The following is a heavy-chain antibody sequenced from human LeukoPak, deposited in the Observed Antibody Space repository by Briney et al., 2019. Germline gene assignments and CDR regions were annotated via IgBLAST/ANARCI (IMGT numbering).Heavy chain of an antibody. V-gene: IGHV4-34*01. CDR2: INHSGST. CDR1: GGSFSGYY. CDR3: ARGRPVDY. J-gene: IGHJ4*02. Sequence: SETLSLTCAVYGGSFSGYYWSWIRQPPGKGLEWIGEINHSGSTNYNPSFKSRVTISVDTSKNQFSLKRSSVTAADTAVYYCARGRPVDYWGQGTLVTVSS.